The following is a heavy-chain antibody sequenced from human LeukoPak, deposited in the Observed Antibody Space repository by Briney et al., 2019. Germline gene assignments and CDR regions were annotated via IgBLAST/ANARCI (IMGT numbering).Heavy chain of an antibody. V-gene: IGHV4-4*07. CDR3: ARAPWLANFDY. D-gene: IGHD6-19*01. CDR1: GGSISNYY. CDR2: LSTSGST. Sequence: SETLSLTCTVSGGSISNYYWSWIRQPAGKGLEWIGRLSTSGSTNYNPSLKSRVTMSLDTSKNQFSLNLSSVTAADTAVYYCARAPWLANFDYWGQGTLVTVSS. J-gene: IGHJ4*02.